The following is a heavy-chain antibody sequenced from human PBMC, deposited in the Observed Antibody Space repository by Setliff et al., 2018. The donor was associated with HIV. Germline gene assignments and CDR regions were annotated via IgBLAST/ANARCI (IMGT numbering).Heavy chain of an antibody. CDR3: VVPAAVGAPDAFDI. D-gene: IGHD2-15*01. CDR2: MNPNSGNR. Sequence: ASVKVSCKASGYTFTSYDINWVRRATGQGLEWMGWMNPNSGNRGYAQKFQGRVTMTRITSISTAYMELSNLRSEDTAVYYCVVPAAVGAPDAFDIWGQGTKVTVSS. J-gene: IGHJ3*02. CDR1: GYTFTSYD. V-gene: IGHV1-8*02.